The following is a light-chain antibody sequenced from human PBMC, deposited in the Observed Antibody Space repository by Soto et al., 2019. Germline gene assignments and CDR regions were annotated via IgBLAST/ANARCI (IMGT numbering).Light chain of an antibody. V-gene: IGLV2-11*01. CDR3: CSYAGTYSWI. CDR2: DVA. J-gene: IGLJ2*01. CDR1: SSNVGAYNY. Sequence: QSALTQPRSVSGSPGQSVTISCTGTSSNVGAYNYVSWYRQHPGKVPELIIYDVAKRPSGVPDRFSGSKSGNTASLTISGLHIEDEADYYCCSYAGTYSWIFGGGTKLPS.